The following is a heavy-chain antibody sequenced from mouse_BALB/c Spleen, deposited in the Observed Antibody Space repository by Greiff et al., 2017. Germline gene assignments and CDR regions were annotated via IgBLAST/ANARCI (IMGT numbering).Heavy chain of an antibody. CDR3: ARSYYYAMDY. Sequence: QVQLQQSGAELVRPGSSVKISCKASGYAFSSYWMNWVKQRPGQGLEWIGQIYPGDGDTNYNEKFKSKATLTVDTSSSTAYMQLSSLASEDSALYYCARSYYYAMDYWGQGTSVTVSS. J-gene: IGHJ4*01. CDR2: IYPGDGDT. V-gene: IGHV1-80*01. CDR1: GYAFSSYW.